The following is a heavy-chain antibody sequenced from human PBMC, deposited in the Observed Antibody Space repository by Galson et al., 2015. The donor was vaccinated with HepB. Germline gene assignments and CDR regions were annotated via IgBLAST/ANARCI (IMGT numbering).Heavy chain of an antibody. V-gene: IGHV1-69*13. J-gene: IGHJ6*02. CDR2: IIPIFGTA. CDR3: ARSVNRKFSGNKVVVAAFYYYYGMDV. CDR1: GGTFSSYA. Sequence: SVKVSCKASGGTFSSYAISWVRQAPGQGLEWMGGIIPIFGTANYAQKFQGRVTITADESTSTAYMELSSLRSEDTAVYYCARSVNRKFSGNKVVVAAFYYYYGMDVWGQGTTVTVSS. D-gene: IGHD2-15*01.